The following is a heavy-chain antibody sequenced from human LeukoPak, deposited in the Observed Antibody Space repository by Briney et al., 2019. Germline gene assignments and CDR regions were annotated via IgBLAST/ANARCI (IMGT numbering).Heavy chain of an antibody. CDR2: IHHRGST. V-gene: IGHV4-34*01. Sequence: SETLSLTCAVYGGSFSGYYWSWIRQPPGKGLEWIAEIHHRGSTSYKPSLRSRVTISGDASKNQISLKVTSVTAADTAVYYCARGILGSYYFDLWGRGTLVTVSS. CDR1: GGSFSGYY. J-gene: IGHJ2*01. D-gene: IGHD3-16*01. CDR3: ARGILGSYYFDL.